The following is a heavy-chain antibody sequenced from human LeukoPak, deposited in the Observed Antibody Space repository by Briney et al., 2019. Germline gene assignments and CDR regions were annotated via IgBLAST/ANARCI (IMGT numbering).Heavy chain of an antibody. CDR1: GYTFTDYY. CDR2: INPKSGGT. J-gene: IGHJ4*02. V-gene: IGHV1-2*02. CDR3: VRAGELDY. D-gene: IGHD7-27*01. Sequence: ASVKVSCKASGYTFTDYYMNWVRQAPGQGLEGMGWINPKSGGTKYAQTFQGRVTMTRDTSISTAYMELSILRSDDTAVYYCVRAGELDYWGQGTLVTVSS.